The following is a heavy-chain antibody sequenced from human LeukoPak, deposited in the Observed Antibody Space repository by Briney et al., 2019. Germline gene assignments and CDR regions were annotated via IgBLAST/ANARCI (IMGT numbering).Heavy chain of an antibody. J-gene: IGHJ5*02. Sequence: SETLSLTCTVSGDSISSRGYYWTWIRQPAGKALEWIGRTYTSGTTIYNPSLKSRVSMSVDTSKSQFSLRLSSVTAADTAIYYCATDVPNAPSGFDTWGQGILVTVSS. V-gene: IGHV4-61*02. CDR3: ATDVPNAPSGFDT. CDR1: GDSISSRGYY. CDR2: TYTSGTT.